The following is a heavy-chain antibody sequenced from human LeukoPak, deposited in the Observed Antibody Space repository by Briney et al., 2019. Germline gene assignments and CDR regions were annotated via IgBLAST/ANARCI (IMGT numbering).Heavy chain of an antibody. CDR1: GFTFDDYG. D-gene: IGHD6-19*01. J-gene: IGHJ4*02. V-gene: IGHV3-20*04. CDR3: AREPGYSSGWYDSDY. Sequence: GGSLRLSCAASGFTFDDYGMSWVPQAPGKGLEWVSGINWNGGSTGYADSVKGRFTISRDNAKNSLYLQMNSLRAEDTALYYCAREPGYSSGWYDSDYWGQGTLVTVSS. CDR2: INWNGGST.